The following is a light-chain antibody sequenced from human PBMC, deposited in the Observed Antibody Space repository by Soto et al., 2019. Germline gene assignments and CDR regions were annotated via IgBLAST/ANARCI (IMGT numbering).Light chain of an antibody. CDR1: MRDVGAYNL. Sequence: QSVLTQPASVSGSPEQSITISCAGTMRDVGAYNLVSWYQQHPGRAPQLIIYEVRNRPSGISFRVSGSKSGNTASLTISGLQAEDEADYYCSSYTSKSSLIFGGGTKVTVL. J-gene: IGLJ2*01. V-gene: IGLV2-14*01. CDR2: EVR. CDR3: SSYTSKSSLI.